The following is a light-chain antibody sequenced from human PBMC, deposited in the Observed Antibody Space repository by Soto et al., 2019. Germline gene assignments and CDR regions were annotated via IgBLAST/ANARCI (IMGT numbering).Light chain of an antibody. CDR3: QKYNRAPFS. CDR1: QGISNF. V-gene: IGKV1-27*01. J-gene: IGKJ4*02. Sequence: DIQMTQSPSSLSASIGDRVTITCRASQGISNFLVWYQQKPGKVPKALIYGASTLQSGVPSRFSGTGSGTDLTLTISSLQPEDVSTYYGQKYNRAPFSFGGGTKVEIK. CDR2: GAS.